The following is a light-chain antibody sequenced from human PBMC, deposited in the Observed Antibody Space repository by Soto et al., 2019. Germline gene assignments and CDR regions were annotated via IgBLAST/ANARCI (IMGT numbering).Light chain of an antibody. CDR3: QQSYSTLWT. CDR2: VAS. V-gene: IGKV1-39*01. J-gene: IGKJ1*01. Sequence: DIQLTQSPSSLSASVGDRVTITCRASESIYTYLSWYQQRPGKAPKLLISVASTLQSGVPSRFSGSGSGTDFTLTISSLQPEDFATYFCQQSYSTLWTFGQGTKVDIK. CDR1: ESIYTY.